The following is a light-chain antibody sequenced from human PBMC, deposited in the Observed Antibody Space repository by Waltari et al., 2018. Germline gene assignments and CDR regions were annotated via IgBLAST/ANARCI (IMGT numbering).Light chain of an antibody. V-gene: IGKV1-5*03. CDR3: QQYESSSPYT. CDR2: RAS. Sequence: DIQMTQSPSTVSASVGDRVTITCRTSQNFGPWLAWYQQKPGRAPKVLTSRASSLQSGVPSRFSGSGSGTEFTLTITSLQPDDIATYFCQQYESSSPYTFGPGTKLEIK. CDR1: QNFGPW. J-gene: IGKJ2*01.